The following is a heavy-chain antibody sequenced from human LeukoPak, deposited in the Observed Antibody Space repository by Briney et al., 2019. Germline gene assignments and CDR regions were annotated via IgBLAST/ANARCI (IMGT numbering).Heavy chain of an antibody. CDR1: GFTFSSYA. Sequence: GGSLRLSCAASGFTFSSYAMHWVRQAPGKGLEWVAVISYDGSNKYYADSVKGRFTISRDNSKNTLYLQMNSLRAEDTAVYYCARDPSRWLQLSYYFDYWGQGTLVTVSS. J-gene: IGHJ4*02. CDR2: ISYDGSNK. D-gene: IGHD5-24*01. V-gene: IGHV3-30*04. CDR3: ARDPSRWLQLSYYFDY.